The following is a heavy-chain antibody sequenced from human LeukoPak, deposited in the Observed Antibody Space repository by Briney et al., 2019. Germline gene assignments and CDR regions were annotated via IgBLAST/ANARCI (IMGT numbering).Heavy chain of an antibody. CDR2: IFYSGST. Sequence: PSETLSLTCNVSSDSISSNNYYWGWIRQPPGKGLEWIGSIFYSGSTNYNPSLKSRVTISVDKSKNQFSLKLSSVTAADTAVYYCARLIPASGHDAFDIWGQGTMVTVSS. CDR3: ARLIPASGHDAFDI. D-gene: IGHD2-2*01. CDR1: SDSISSNNYY. J-gene: IGHJ3*02. V-gene: IGHV4-39*07.